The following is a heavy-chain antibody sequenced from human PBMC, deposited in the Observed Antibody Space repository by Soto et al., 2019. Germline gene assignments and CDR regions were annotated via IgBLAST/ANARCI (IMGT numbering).Heavy chain of an antibody. D-gene: IGHD2-2*01. V-gene: IGHV4-30-2*02. CDR1: AGSINTGASS. Sequence: SETLSLTCSVSAGSINTGASSWAWVRQPPGEGLDFIGYIYHGGTTFLNPSLRSRLIISVDTSKNQFSLKLSSVTAADTAVYYCARTIVVVPAAMLGIHDAFDIWGQGTMVTVSS. CDR3: ARTIVVVPAAMLGIHDAFDI. J-gene: IGHJ3*02. CDR2: IYHGGTT.